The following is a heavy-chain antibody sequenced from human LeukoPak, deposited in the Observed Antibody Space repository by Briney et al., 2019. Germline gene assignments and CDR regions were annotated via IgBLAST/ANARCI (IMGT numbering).Heavy chain of an antibody. V-gene: IGHV4-61*02. CDR3: ARDYYDSSI. Sequence: PSQTLSLTCTVWGGSISSGSYYWSWIRQPAGKGLEWIGRIYTSGSTNYNPSLKSRVTISVDTSKNQFSLKLSSVTAADTAVYYCARDYYDSSIWGQGTMVTVSA. CDR2: IYTSGST. J-gene: IGHJ3*02. D-gene: IGHD3-22*01. CDR1: GGSISSGSYY.